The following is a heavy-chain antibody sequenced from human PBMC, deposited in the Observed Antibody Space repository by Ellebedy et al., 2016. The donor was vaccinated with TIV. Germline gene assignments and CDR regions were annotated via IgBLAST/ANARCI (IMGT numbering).Heavy chain of an antibody. Sequence: GESLKISCAASRFTFSIYAMSWVRQAPGKGLEWFSAISGDGISKYYADSVKGRFTISRDSDKNTLYLQMNSLRAEDTAVYYCARSWLPDYWGQGTLVTVSS. CDR1: RFTFSIYA. D-gene: IGHD5-12*01. V-gene: IGHV3-23*01. CDR3: ARSWLPDY. J-gene: IGHJ4*02. CDR2: ISGDGISK.